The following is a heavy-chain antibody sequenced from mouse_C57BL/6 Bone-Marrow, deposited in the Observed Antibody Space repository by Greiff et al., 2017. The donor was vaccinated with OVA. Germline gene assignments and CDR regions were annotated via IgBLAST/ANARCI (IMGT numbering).Heavy chain of an antibody. CDR1: GFTFSSYA. CDR3: ERDRGTDYFDY. D-gene: IGHD4-1*01. J-gene: IGHJ2*01. Sequence: DVKLVESGGGLVKPGGSLKLSCAASGFTFSSYAMSWVRQTPEKRLEWVATISDGGSYTYYPDNVKGRFTISRDNAKNNLYLQMSHLKSEDTAMYYCERDRGTDYFDYWDRGTTLTVS. V-gene: IGHV5-4*01. CDR2: ISDGGSYT.